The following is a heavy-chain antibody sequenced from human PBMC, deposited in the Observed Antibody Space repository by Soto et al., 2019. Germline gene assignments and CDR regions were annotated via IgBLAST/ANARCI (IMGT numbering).Heavy chain of an antibody. V-gene: IGHV1-69*02. D-gene: IGHD5-12*01. CDR2: IIPILGIA. Sequence: QVQLVQSGAEVKKPGSSVKVSCKASGGTFSSYTISWVRQAPGQGLEWMGRIIPILGIANYAQKFQGRVTITADKSTSTAYMELRSLRSEDTAVYYCARSRSGYDSPPSYYYYMDVWGKGTTVTVSS. J-gene: IGHJ6*03. CDR1: GGTFSSYT. CDR3: ARSRSGYDSPPSYYYYMDV.